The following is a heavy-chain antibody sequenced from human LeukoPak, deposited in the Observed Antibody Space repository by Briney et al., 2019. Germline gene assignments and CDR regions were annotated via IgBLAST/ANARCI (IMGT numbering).Heavy chain of an antibody. J-gene: IGHJ4*02. D-gene: IGHD3-9*01. CDR2: IYYSGST. Sequence: SETLSLTCTVSGGSISGSSYYWGWIRQPPGKGLEWIGSIYYSGSTYYNPSLKSRVTISVDTSKNQFSLKLSSVTAADTAVYYCARGGGYYDILTQTFDYWGQGTLVTVSS. V-gene: IGHV4-39*07. CDR3: ARGGGYYDILTQTFDY. CDR1: GGSISGSSYY.